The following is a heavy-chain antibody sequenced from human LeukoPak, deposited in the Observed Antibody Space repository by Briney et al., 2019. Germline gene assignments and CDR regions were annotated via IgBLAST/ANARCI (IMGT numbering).Heavy chain of an antibody. CDR3: ARDRSGYFDY. J-gene: IGHJ4*02. CDR1: GFIVSSNY. CDR2: IYSGGST. D-gene: IGHD3-3*01. Sequence: GGSLRLSCAASGFIVSSNYMSWVRQAPGKGLEWVPVIYSGGSTYYADSVKGRFTISRDNSKNTLYLQMNSLRAEDTAVYYCARDRSGYFDYWGQGTLVTVSS. V-gene: IGHV3-53*01.